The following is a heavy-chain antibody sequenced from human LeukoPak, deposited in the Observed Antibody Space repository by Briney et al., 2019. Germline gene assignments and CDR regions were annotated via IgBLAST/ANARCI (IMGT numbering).Heavy chain of an antibody. CDR2: ISSSSSYI. D-gene: IGHD3-3*01. V-gene: IGHV3-21*01. Sequence: GGSLRLSCAASGFTFSSYSMNWVRQAPGKGLEWVSSISSSSSYIYYADSVKGRFSISRDNAKNSLYLQMNSLRAEDTAVYYCARAVYDFWSGYSLSFVDYWGQGTLVTVSS. CDR1: GFTFSSYS. J-gene: IGHJ4*02. CDR3: ARAVYDFWSGYSLSFVDY.